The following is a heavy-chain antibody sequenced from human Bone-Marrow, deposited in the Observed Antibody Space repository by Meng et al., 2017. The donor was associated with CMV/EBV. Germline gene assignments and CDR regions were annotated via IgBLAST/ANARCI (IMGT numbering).Heavy chain of an antibody. D-gene: IGHD5-18*01. CDR1: GGSISSSSYY. Sequence: SETLSLTCTVSGGSISSSSYYWSWIRQSPGKGLEWIGEINHSGSTNYNPSLKSRVTISVDTSKNQFSLKLNSVTAADTAVYYCARDGRSTPRGYKYWGQGTLVTVSS. CDR3: ARDGRSTPRGYKY. V-gene: IGHV4-39*07. J-gene: IGHJ4*02. CDR2: INHSGST.